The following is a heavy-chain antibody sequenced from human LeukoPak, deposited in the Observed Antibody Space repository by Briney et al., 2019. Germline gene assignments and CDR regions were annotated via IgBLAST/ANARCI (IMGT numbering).Heavy chain of an antibody. CDR1: TVSISCYY. CDR3: ARVRGGDSSGYYPDNYCFDY. J-gene: IGHJ4*02. V-gene: IGHV4-59*01. D-gene: IGHD3-22*01. Sequence: SETLSFNSSVYTVSISCYYWSWLRQAQGQGLKWFSNIYYGGSTNYTPSLKSRVTISVDTSNNPYSLKLSSVTAADTAVYYCARVRGGDSSGYYPDNYCFDYWGQGTLVTVSS. CDR2: IYYGGST.